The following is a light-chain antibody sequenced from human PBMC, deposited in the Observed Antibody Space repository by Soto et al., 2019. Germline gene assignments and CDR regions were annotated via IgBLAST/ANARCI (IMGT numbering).Light chain of an antibody. CDR3: QQYYIWLT. CDR1: QTIKNN. CDR2: DAS. V-gene: IGKV3-15*01. Sequence: IVMPPSPATLSVSPGERAPLSCRASQTIKNNLAWYQQKPGQAPRLLIYDASTRATGIPARFSGSGSGTEFTLTISSLQSEDFAVYYCQQYYIWLTFDGGTKV. J-gene: IGKJ4*01.